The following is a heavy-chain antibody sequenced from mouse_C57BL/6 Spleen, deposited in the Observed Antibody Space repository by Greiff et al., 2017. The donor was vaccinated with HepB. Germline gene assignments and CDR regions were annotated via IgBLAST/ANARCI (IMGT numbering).Heavy chain of an antibody. CDR2: IYPGSGNT. CDR1: GYSFTSYY. J-gene: IGHJ4*01. CDR3: ARSSPMDY. Sequence: QVQLKESGPELVKPGASVKISCKASGYSFTSYYIHWVKQRPGQGLEWIGWIYPGSGNTKYNEKFKGKATLTADTSSSTAYMQLSSLTSEDSAVYYCARSSPMDYWGQGTSVTVSS. D-gene: IGHD1-1*01. V-gene: IGHV1-66*01.